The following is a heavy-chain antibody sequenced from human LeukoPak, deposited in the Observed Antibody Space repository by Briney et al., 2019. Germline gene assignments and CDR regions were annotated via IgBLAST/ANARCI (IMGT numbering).Heavy chain of an antibody. J-gene: IGHJ1*01. CDR3: AREGRGYSYGD. CDR2: INPNSGGT. CDR1: GYTFTGYY. Sequence: GATVKVSCKASGYTFTGYYMHWVRRPPGPGLEWMGRINPNSGGTNYAQKFQGRVTMTRQTSISTAYMELGSQRSEDTAVYYSAREGRGYSYGDWGQGTLVTVSS. V-gene: IGHV1-2*06. D-gene: IGHD5-18*01.